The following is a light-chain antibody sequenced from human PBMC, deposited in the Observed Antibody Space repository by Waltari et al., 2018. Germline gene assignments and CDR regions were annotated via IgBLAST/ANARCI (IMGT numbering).Light chain of an antibody. J-gene: IGLJ1*01. V-gene: IGLV2-14*01. CDR2: EVS. CDR1: DSDVGAYDF. CDR3: SSYTTSSAPGV. Sequence: QSALTQPASVSGSPGQSITISCSGTDSDVGAYDFVSWYQQHPGNAPHLIIYEVSNRPSGISHRFSASKSGNTASLTISGLQAEDEADYYCSSYTTSSAPGVFGTGTRVTVL.